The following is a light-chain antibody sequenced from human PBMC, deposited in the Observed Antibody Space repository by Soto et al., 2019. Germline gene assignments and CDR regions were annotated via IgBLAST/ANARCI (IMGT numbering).Light chain of an antibody. Sequence: DIQMTQSPSTLSASVGDRVTITCRASQSISTWLAWYQQEPGKAPKLLIHKASSLQSGVPSRFSGSGSGTDFTLTISSLHPDDFATYYCQQYDNLPFTFGPGTKVDIK. CDR3: QQYDNLPFT. V-gene: IGKV1-5*03. CDR2: KAS. J-gene: IGKJ3*01. CDR1: QSISTW.